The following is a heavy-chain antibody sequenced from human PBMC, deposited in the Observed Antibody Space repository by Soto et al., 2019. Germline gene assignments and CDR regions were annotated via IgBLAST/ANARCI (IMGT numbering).Heavy chain of an antibody. D-gene: IGHD3-10*01. Sequence: QVQLQESGPGLVKPSGTLSLTCAVSGGSISSSNWWSWVRQPPGKGLEWIGEIYHSGSTNYNPSLKSRVTITVDQSKHQFSLKLSSVTAADTAVYYCARGSITMVRGVIPFDYWGQGTLVTVSS. J-gene: IGHJ4*02. CDR3: ARGSITMVRGVIPFDY. V-gene: IGHV4-4*02. CDR1: GGSISSSNW. CDR2: IYHSGST.